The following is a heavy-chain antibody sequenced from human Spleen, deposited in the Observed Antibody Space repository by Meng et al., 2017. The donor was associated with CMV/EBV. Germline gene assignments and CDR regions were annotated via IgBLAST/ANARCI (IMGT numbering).Heavy chain of an antibody. D-gene: IGHD5-18*01. CDR3: ARSGYSYGYSVD. CDR2: IYYSGST. V-gene: IGHV4-61*01. J-gene: IGHJ4*02. CDR1: GDSVSSGSYY. Sequence: GSLRLSCTVSGDSVSSGSYYWSWIRQPPGKGLEWIGYIYYSGSTNYNPSLKSRVTISVDTSKNQFSLKLSSVTAADTAVYYCARSGYSYGYSVDWGQGTLVTVSS.